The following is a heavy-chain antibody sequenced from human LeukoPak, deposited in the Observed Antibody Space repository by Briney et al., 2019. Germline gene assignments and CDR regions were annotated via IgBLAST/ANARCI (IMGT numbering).Heavy chain of an antibody. CDR3: AKGRNEDGDAALNY. CDR1: GFTFSSYS. Sequence: GGSLRLSCAASGFTFSSYSMNWVRQAPGKGLEWVSSISSSSSYIYYADSVKGRFTISRDNAKNSLYLQMNSLRAEDTAAYHCAKGRNEDGDAALNYWGQGTLVTVSS. CDR2: ISSSSSYI. D-gene: IGHD4-17*01. V-gene: IGHV3-21*04. J-gene: IGHJ4*02.